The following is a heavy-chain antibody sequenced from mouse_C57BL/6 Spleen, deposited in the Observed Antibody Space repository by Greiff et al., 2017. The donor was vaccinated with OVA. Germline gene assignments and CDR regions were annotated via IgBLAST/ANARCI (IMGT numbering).Heavy chain of an antibody. D-gene: IGHD2-4*01. J-gene: IGHJ2*01. Sequence: EVKLQESGPGLVKPSQSLSLTCSVTGYSITSGYYWNWIRQFPGNKLEWMGYISYDGSNNYNPSLKNRISITRDTSKNQFFLKLNSVTTEDTATYHCARDDYDGGDYWGQGTTRTVSS. V-gene: IGHV3-6*01. CDR1: GYSITSGYY. CDR2: ISYDGSN. CDR3: ARDDYDGGDY.